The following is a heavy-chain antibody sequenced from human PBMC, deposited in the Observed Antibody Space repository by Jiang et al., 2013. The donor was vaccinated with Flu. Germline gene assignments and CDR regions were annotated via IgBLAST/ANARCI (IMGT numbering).Heavy chain of an antibody. CDR2: TYYRSKWYN. CDR3: ARGLSDPETMLYPPYFDY. J-gene: IGHJ4*02. V-gene: IGHV6-1*01. Sequence: SQTLSLTCFISRDSVSSNSAAWNWIRKSPSRGLEWLGRTYYRSKWYNDYAVSVKSRITINPDTSKNQFSLQLNSVTPEDTAVYYCARGLSDPETMLYPPYFDYWGQGTLVTVSS. D-gene: IGHD2-8*01. CDR1: RDSVSSNSAA.